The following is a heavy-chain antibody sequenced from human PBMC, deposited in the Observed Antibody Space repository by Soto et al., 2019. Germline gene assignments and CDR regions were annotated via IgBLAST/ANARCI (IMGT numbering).Heavy chain of an antibody. CDR1: GFTFSSYP. D-gene: IGHD4-17*01. CDR3: VKKGAPQRCPDY. V-gene: IGHV3-23*01. J-gene: IGHJ4*02. CDR2: ISDSGATT. Sequence: EVQLLESGGGLVQPGGSLRLSCAASGFTFSSYPMSWVRRAPGKGLEWVSAISDSGATTYYADSAKGRFTISRDNSKNTLYLQMNSLRVEDTAVYHCVKKGAPQRCPDYWGQGTLVTVSS.